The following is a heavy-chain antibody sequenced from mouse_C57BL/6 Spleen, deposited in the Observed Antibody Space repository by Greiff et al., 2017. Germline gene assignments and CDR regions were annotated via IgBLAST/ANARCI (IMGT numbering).Heavy chain of an antibody. V-gene: IGHV5-17*01. Sequence: EVKLVESGGGLVKPGGSLKLSCAASGFTFSDYGMNWVRQAPEKGLEWVAYISSGSSTIYYADTVKGRFTISRDNAKNTLFLQMTGLRSEDTAMYYCARQGFAYWGQGTLVTVSA. CDR3: ARQGFAY. CDR1: GFTFSDYG. CDR2: ISSGSSTI. J-gene: IGHJ3*01.